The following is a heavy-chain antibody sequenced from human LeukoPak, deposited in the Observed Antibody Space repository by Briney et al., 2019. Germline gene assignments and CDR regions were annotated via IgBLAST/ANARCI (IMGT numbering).Heavy chain of an antibody. Sequence: ASVKVSCKASGYSFTSYCITWVRQAPGQGLDWMGWISGYNGNTKYAQKFQGRVTMTTDTSTSTAYMELRSLRSDDTAVYYCARDYGDYPSYWGQGTLVTVSS. CDR1: GYSFTSYC. V-gene: IGHV1-18*01. CDR2: ISGYNGNT. CDR3: ARDYGDYPSY. D-gene: IGHD4-17*01. J-gene: IGHJ4*02.